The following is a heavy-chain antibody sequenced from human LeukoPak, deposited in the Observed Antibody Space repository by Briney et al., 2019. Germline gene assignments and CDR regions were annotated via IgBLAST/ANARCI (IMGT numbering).Heavy chain of an antibody. D-gene: IGHD5-12*01. CDR3: ARGSSGYDGSPPYYYYYMDV. Sequence: SETLSLTCTVSGASISSNNYYWGWVRQPPGKGLEWIGSIYNSGSTYYNPSLKSRVTISVDTSKNQFSLKLSSVTAADTAVYYCARGSSGYDGSPPYYYYYMDVWGKGTTVTISS. V-gene: IGHV4-39*07. CDR2: IYNSGST. J-gene: IGHJ6*03. CDR1: GASISSNNYY.